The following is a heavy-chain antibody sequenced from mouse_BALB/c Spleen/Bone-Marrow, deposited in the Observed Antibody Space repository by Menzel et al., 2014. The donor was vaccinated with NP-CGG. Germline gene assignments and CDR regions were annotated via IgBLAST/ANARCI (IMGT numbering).Heavy chain of an antibody. CDR3: ARGTGYYFDY. CDR1: GDSITNAY. D-gene: IGHD3-3*01. V-gene: IGHV3-8*02. J-gene: IGHJ2*01. CDR2: ISYSGNT. Sequence: VQLQQSGPSLVKPSQTLSLTCSVTGDSITNAYWNWIRKFPGNKIDYMGYISYSGNTYYNPSLKSRISITRDTSKNQFYLQLNSVTTEDTDTYFCARGTGYYFDYWGQGTTLTVSS.